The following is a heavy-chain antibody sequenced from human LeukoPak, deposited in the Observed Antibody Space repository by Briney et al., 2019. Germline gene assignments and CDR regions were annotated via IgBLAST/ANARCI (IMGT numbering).Heavy chain of an antibody. Sequence: GGSLRLSCAASGFTFSAFAMTWVRQAPGKGLEWVSTIRSTRASTYYADSVKGRFTISRDNSKNTLYLQMNILTAKDTAVYYCAKGALYGSGSYYSAFDIWGQGTMVTVSS. CDR1: GFTFSAFA. D-gene: IGHD3-10*01. CDR3: AKGALYGSGSYYSAFDI. CDR2: IRSTRAST. V-gene: IGHV3-23*01. J-gene: IGHJ3*02.